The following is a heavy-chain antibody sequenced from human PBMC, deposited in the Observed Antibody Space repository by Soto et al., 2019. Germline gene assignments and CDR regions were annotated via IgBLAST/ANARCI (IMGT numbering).Heavy chain of an antibody. V-gene: IGHV4-39*01. D-gene: IGHD2-2*01. CDR2: IYYSGST. Sequence: SETLSLTCTVSGGSISSSSYYWGWSRQPPGKGLEWIGSIYYSGSTYYNPSLKSRVTISVDTSKDQFSLKPSSVTAADTAVYYCASRGYCSSTSCSRTLTDYWGQGTLVTVSS. CDR1: GGSISSSSYY. J-gene: IGHJ4*02. CDR3: ASRGYCSSTSCSRTLTDY.